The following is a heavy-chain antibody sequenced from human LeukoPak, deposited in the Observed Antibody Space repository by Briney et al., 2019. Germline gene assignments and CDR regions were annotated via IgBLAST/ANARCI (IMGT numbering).Heavy chain of an antibody. CDR2: ISVYNGHT. J-gene: IGHJ5*02. Sequence: RGASVKVSCKASGYTFTSYDINWVRQAPGQRLEWMGWISVYNGHTNYAQELQDRVTMTTDTATNTAYMELRSLRSDDTAVYHCARFCSGGGCYHNWFDPWGQGTLVTVSS. CDR3: ARFCSGGGCYHNWFDP. D-gene: IGHD2-15*01. CDR1: GYTFTSYD. V-gene: IGHV1-18*01.